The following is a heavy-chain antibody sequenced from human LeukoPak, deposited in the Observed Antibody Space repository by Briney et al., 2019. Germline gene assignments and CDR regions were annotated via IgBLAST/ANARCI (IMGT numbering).Heavy chain of an antibody. CDR2: IYSGGST. D-gene: IGHD6-19*01. Sequence: GGSLRLPCAASGFTVSSNYMSWVRQAPGKGLEWVSVIYSGGSTYYADSVKGRFTISRDNSKNTLYLQMNSLRAEDTAVHYCARKSIAVAGTLWGQGTLVTVSS. J-gene: IGHJ4*02. CDR3: ARKSIAVAGTL. CDR1: GFTVSSNY. V-gene: IGHV3-66*01.